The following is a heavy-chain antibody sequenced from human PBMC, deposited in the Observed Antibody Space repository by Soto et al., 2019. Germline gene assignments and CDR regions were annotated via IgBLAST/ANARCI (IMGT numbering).Heavy chain of an antibody. CDR3: ATGGSGYFRY. CDR2: IETDGSYT. J-gene: IGHJ4*02. D-gene: IGHD3-22*01. V-gene: IGHV3-74*01. Sequence: EVQLVESGGGLVQPGGSLRLSCAASGFAFSTYWMHWVRQAPGKGLEWVSRIETDGSYTNYADSVKGRFTISRDNAKNTLFLQMDSLGAEDTAVYLCATGGSGYFRYWGQGTLVTVSS. CDR1: GFAFSTYW.